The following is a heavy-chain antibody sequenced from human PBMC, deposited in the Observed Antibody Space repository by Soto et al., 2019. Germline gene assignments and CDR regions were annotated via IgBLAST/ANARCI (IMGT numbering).Heavy chain of an antibody. CDR1: GFTFSSYA. D-gene: IGHD2-8*01. CDR2: ISGSGGST. J-gene: IGHJ6*03. Sequence: GGSLRLSCAASGFTFSSYAMSWVRQAPGKGLEWVSAISGSGGSTYYADSVKGRFTVSRDNSKNTLYLRMNSLRAEDTAVYYCAKERGYCTNDICYTGYYYYMDVWGKGTTVTVSS. CDR3: AKERGYCTNDICYTGYYYYMDV. V-gene: IGHV3-23*01.